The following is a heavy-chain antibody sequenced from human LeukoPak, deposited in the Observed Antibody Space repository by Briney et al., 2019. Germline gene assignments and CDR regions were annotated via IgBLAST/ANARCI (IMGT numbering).Heavy chain of an antibody. CDR1: GGSISSYY. CDR2: IYYSGST. V-gene: IGHV4-59*04. D-gene: IGHD2-2*01. CDR3: ARHYRLGYCSSTSCYSYNWFDP. J-gene: IGHJ5*02. Sequence: SETLSLTCTVSGGSISSYYWSWIRQPPGKGLEWIGYIYYSGSTYYNPSLKSRVTISVDTSKNQFSLKLSSVTAADTAVYYCARHYRLGYCSSTSCYSYNWFDPWGQGTLVTVSS.